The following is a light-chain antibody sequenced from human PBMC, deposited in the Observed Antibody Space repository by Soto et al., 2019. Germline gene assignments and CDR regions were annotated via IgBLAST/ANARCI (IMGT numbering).Light chain of an antibody. CDR3: QKYGSSPPT. V-gene: IGKV3-20*01. J-gene: IGKJ1*01. Sequence: EIVLTQSQGTLSLSPGERATLSCRASQSVSNNYLAWYQRKPGQAPRLLIYGASYRATDIPGRFSGSGSGTDFTLTITRLEPEDFAVYYCQKYGSSPPTFGQGTKVEIK. CDR2: GAS. CDR1: QSVSNNY.